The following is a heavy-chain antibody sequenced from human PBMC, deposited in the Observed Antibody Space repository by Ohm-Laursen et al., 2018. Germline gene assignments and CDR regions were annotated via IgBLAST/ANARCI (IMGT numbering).Heavy chain of an antibody. CDR1: GAPISTHY. J-gene: IGHJ3*02. V-gene: IGHV4-59*11. CDR2: IYYSGTT. Sequence: SETLSLTCTVSGAPISTHYWSWIRQPPGKGLEWIGYIYYSGTTNYNPSLKSRVTISLNTSKNQSSLKLSSVTAADTAVYYCARRGHAFDIWGQGTMVTVSS. CDR3: ARRGHAFDI.